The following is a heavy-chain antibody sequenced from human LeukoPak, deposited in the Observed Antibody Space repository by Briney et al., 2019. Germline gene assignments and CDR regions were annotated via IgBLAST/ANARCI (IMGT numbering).Heavy chain of an antibody. J-gene: IGHJ4*02. V-gene: IGHV4-34*01. CDR1: GGSFSGYY. Sequence: SETLSLTCDVYGGSFSGYYCSWIRQPPGKGLEWIGEINHSGSTNYNPSLKSRVTISVDTSKNQFSLKLSSVTAADTAVYYCARYYYGSGSPLGYWGQATLVTDSS. CDR2: INHSGST. D-gene: IGHD3-10*01. CDR3: ARYYYGSGSPLGY.